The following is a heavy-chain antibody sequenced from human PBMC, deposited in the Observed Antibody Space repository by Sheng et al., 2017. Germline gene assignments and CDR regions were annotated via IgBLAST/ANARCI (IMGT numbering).Heavy chain of an antibody. V-gene: IGHV4-34*01. CDR1: GGSFSGYY. CDR3: ARGAGYSSSWYRT. J-gene: IGHJ3*01. D-gene: IGHD6-13*01. Sequence: QVQLQQWGAGLLKPSETLSLTCAVYGGSFSGYYWSWIRQPPGKGLEWIGEINHSGSTNYNPSLKSRVTISVDTSKNQFSLKLSSVTAADTAVYYCARGAGYSSSWYRTWGQGTMVTVSS. CDR2: INHSGST.